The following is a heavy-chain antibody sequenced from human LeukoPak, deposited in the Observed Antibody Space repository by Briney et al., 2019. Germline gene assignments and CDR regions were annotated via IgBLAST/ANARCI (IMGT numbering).Heavy chain of an antibody. D-gene: IGHD2-2*01. CDR3: ARDYCSSTSCYWRSFDY. Sequence: ASVKVSCKASGYTFTSYAMHWVRQAPGQRLEWMGWINAGNGNTKYSQKFQGRVTITRDTSASTAYMELSGLRSEDTAVYYCARDYCSSTSCYWRSFDYWGQGTLVTVSS. V-gene: IGHV1-3*01. CDR2: INAGNGNT. CDR1: GYTFTSYA. J-gene: IGHJ4*02.